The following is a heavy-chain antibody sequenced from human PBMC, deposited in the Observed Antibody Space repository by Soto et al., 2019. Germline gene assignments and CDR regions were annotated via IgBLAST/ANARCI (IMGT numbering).Heavy chain of an antibody. CDR1: GFTFSSYS. D-gene: IGHD3-3*01. J-gene: IGHJ5*02. V-gene: IGHV3-21*01. Sequence: PGGSLRLSCAASGFTFSSYSMNWVRQAPGKGLEWVSSISSSSSYIYYADSVKGRFTISRDNAKNSLYLQMNSLRAEDTAVYYCARAISFGAYNWFDPWGQGTLVTVSS. CDR3: ARAISFGAYNWFDP. CDR2: ISSSSSYI.